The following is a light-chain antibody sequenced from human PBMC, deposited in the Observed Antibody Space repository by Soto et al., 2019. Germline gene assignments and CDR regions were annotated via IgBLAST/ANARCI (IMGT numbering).Light chain of an antibody. J-gene: IGLJ1*01. CDR2: SYN. Sequence: QSVLTQPPSASGTPGQRVTISCSGSSSNIGSNTVNWYQQLPGTAPNLLIYSYNQRPSGVPDRFSDSKSGTSASLAISGLQYEDEADYYCAAWDDSLSGYVFGTGTKLTVL. V-gene: IGLV1-44*01. CDR3: AAWDDSLSGYV. CDR1: SSNIGSNT.